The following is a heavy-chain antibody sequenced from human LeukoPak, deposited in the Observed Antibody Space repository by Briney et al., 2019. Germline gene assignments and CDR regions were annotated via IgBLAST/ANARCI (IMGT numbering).Heavy chain of an antibody. CDR2: IIPIFGTA. V-gene: IGHV1-69*13. Sequence: GASVKVSCKASGCTFSSYAISWVRQAPGQGLGWMGGIIPIFGTANYAQKFQGRVTITSDESTSTAYMEMSRLSSEDTAVYYCARSGYLYSYGYEGGVYWGQGTLVTVSS. CDR3: ARSGYLYSYGYEGGVY. D-gene: IGHD5-18*01. CDR1: GCTFSSYA. J-gene: IGHJ4*02.